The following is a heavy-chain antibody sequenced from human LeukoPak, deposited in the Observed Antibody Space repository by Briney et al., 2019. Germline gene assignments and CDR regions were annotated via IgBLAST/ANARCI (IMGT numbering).Heavy chain of an antibody. D-gene: IGHD3-9*01. J-gene: IGHJ4*02. CDR2: IYYSGST. CDR1: GGSISSGDYY. CDR3: ARGEALRYFDWFLLGY. V-gene: IGHV4-30-4*01. Sequence: PSQTLSLTCTVSGGSISSGDYYWSWIRQPPGKGLEWIGYIYYSGSTYYNPSLKSRVTISVDTSKNQFSLKLSSVTAADTAVYYCARGEALRYFDWFLLGYWGQGTLVTVSS.